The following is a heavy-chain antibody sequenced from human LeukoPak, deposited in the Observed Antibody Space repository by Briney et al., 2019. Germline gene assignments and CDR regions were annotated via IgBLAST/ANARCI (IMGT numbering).Heavy chain of an antibody. J-gene: IGHJ4*02. CDR3: ARDSQAYCSGGSCSMFDY. V-gene: IGHV3-21*01. Sequence: GGPLRLSCAASGFTFSSYWMNWVRQAPGKGLEWVSSISSSSSYIYYADSVKGRFTISRHNAKNSLYLHMNSLRAEDTAVYYCARDSQAYCSGGSCSMFDYWGQGSLVTVSS. CDR1: GFTFSSYW. CDR2: ISSSSSYI. D-gene: IGHD2-15*01.